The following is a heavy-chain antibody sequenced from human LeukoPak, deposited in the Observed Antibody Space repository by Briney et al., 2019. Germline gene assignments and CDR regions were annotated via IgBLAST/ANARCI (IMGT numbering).Heavy chain of an antibody. CDR3: VRDRGGLPVVY. V-gene: IGHV3-74*01. CDR1: GFTFSAYW. CDR2: ISSDGSTT. J-gene: IGHJ4*02. Sequence: GGSLRLSCAASGFTFSAYWMHWVRQVPGKGLAWVSHISSDGSTTTYADSVKGRFTISRDNARNTLFLQMKSLRAEDTAVYYCVRDRGGLPVVYWGQGSLVTVSS. D-gene: IGHD2-21*02.